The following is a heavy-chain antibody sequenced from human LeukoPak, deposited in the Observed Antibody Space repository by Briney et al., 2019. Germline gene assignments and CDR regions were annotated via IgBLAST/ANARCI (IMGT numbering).Heavy chain of an antibody. J-gene: IGHJ6*02. D-gene: IGHD5-12*01. CDR1: GGSVSSGIYY. CDR3: VRDIVATIDHYYYGMDV. CDR2: IYNSVRT. Sequence: SETLSLTCIVSGGSVSSGIYYWSWTRQPPGRGLGWIAYIYNSVRTNYNPSLKSRVTISVDTSKNQLSLKLSSVTAADTAVYFCVRDIVATIDHYYYGMDVWGQGTTVTVSS. V-gene: IGHV4-61*01.